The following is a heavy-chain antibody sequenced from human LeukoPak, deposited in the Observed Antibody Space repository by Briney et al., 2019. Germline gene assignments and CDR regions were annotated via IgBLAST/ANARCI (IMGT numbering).Heavy chain of an antibody. V-gene: IGHV1-46*01. D-gene: IGHD1-1*01. CDR3: AREGNAGYYFDY. CDR1: GYTFTSYY. Sequence: ASVKVSCKASGYTFTSYYMHWVRQAPGQGLEWMGIINSSGGSTSYAQKFQGRVTMTRDMSTSTVYMELSSLRSEDTAVYYCAREGNAGYYFDYWGQGTLVTVSS. CDR2: INSSGGST. J-gene: IGHJ4*02.